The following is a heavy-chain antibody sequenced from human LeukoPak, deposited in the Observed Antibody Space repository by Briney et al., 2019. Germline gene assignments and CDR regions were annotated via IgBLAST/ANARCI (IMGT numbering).Heavy chain of an antibody. CDR2: MNPNSGNT. D-gene: IGHD2-15*01. CDR3: ARGMGYCSGGSCYGHDY. V-gene: IGHV1-8*01. CDR1: GYTFTNYD. Sequence: ASVKVSCKASGYTFTNYDTNWVRQATGQGLEWMGWMNPNSGNTGYAQKFQGRVTMTRNTSISTAYMELSSLRSVDTAAYYCARGMGYCSGGSCYGHDYWGQGTLVTVSS. J-gene: IGHJ4*02.